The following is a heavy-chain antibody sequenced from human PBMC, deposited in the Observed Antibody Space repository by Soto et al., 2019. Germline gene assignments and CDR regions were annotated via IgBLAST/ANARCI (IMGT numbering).Heavy chain of an antibody. Sequence: EVQVVESGGGLVQPGGSLRLSCAASGFIFSSYEMNWVRQAPGKGLERVSYISSSGSNIYYADSLKGRFIISRDNSKNSLFLQMNSLTAEDTGLYYCARVYSSASGRAMDVWGQGTTVTVSS. D-gene: IGHD6-6*01. J-gene: IGHJ6*02. V-gene: IGHV3-48*03. CDR1: GFIFSSYE. CDR2: ISSSGSNI. CDR3: ARVYSSASGRAMDV.